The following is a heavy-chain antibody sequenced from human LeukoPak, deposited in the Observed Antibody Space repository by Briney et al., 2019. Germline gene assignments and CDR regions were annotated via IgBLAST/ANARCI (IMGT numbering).Heavy chain of an antibody. CDR3: TRASGLGSTFDS. J-gene: IGHJ4*02. D-gene: IGHD3-10*01. Sequence: GGSLRLSCAASGFTFSSYGMHWARQTPGKGLEWVANINGDGSERNYVDSVKGRFTISRDNAKNSLYLQMNSLRDEDTAVYHCTRASGLGSTFDSWGQGILVTVSS. CDR2: INGDGSER. CDR1: GFTFSSYG. V-gene: IGHV3-7*01.